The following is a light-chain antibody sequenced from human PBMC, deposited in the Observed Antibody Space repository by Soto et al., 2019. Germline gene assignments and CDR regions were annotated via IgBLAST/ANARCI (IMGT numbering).Light chain of an antibody. CDR3: QQANSFPPT. J-gene: IGKJ1*01. V-gene: IGKV1-12*01. Sequence: DIQMTPTPSSLSASVGDRVTITCRASQSISSWLAWYQQRSGKAPKLLIYAASSLQTGVPSRFSGSGSGTDFTLTISSLQPEDFATYYCQQANSFPPTFGQGTKVDIK. CDR1: QSISSW. CDR2: AAS.